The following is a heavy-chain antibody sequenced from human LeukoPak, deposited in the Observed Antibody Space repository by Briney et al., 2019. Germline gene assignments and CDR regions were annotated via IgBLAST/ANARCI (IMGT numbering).Heavy chain of an antibody. CDR1: GGSLRSDNSY. V-gene: IGHV4-61*02. CDR3: ARGYYYRT. D-gene: IGHD3-10*01. CDR2: IYADGSS. Sequence: SSETLSLTLTVPGGSLRSDNSYWDWIRQPPGKGLEWIGRIYADGSSTYNPSLKSRVTILVDTSKNQFSLRLSSMTAADTAVYYCARGYYYRTWGLGTLVTVSS. J-gene: IGHJ4*02.